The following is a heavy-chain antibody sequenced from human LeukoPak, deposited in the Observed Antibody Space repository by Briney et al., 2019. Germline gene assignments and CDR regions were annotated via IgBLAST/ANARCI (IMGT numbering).Heavy chain of an antibody. V-gene: IGHV3-23*01. CDR2: ISASGSST. CDR3: AKGVSGYYYADDAFDI. D-gene: IGHD3-22*01. J-gene: IGHJ3*02. Sequence: PGGSLRLSCAASGFTFSDYAMSWVRQAPGEGLEWVSDISASGSSTYYADSAKGRFTISRDSSQNTLFLQMNSLRAEDTAIYYCAKGVSGYYYADDAFDIWGQGTMVTVSS. CDR1: GFTFSDYA.